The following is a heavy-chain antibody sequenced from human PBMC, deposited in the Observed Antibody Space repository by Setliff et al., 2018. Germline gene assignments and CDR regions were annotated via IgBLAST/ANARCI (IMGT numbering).Heavy chain of an antibody. D-gene: IGHD6-19*01. J-gene: IGHJ6*03. Sequence: ASVKVSCKASGYTFTNFGISWVRQAPGQGPEWMGWISPKSGGTNYGQKFQGRVTMTRDTSISTVYMELSRLRSDDTAVYYCARDQEQWLVKHYYYYMDVWGKGTTVTVSS. V-gene: IGHV1-2*02. CDR2: ISPKSGGT. CDR3: ARDQEQWLVKHYYYYMDV. CDR1: GYTFTNFG.